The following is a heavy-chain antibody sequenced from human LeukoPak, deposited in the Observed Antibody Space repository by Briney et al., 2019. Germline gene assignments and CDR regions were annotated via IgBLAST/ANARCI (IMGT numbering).Heavy chain of an antibody. V-gene: IGHV1-18*01. D-gene: IGHD3-9*01. J-gene: IGHJ6*02. Sequence: GAPVKVSCKASGYTFTSYGISWVRQAPGQGLEWMGWISAYNGDTNYAKNLQGRVTLTTDTSTSTAYMELRSLGSDDTAAYYCARDWRYFGYYYYYGMDVWGQGTTVTVSS. CDR3: ARDWRYFGYYYYYGMDV. CDR2: ISAYNGDT. CDR1: GYTFTSYG.